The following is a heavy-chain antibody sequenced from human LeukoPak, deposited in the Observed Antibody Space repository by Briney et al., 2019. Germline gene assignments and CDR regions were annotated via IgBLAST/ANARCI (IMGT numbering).Heavy chain of an antibody. J-gene: IGHJ4*02. CDR2: ISAYGHT. D-gene: IGHD3-3*01. V-gene: IGHV1-18*01. CDR1: GYTFSSYG. CDR3: ARETASGYLAFDF. Sequence: ASVKVSCRTSGYTFSSYGITWVRQAPGQGLEWMGWISAYGHTKLARNLQARATVTIDTSTTTAYMELRSLSSDDTAVYFCARETASGYLAFDFWGQGTLVTVSS.